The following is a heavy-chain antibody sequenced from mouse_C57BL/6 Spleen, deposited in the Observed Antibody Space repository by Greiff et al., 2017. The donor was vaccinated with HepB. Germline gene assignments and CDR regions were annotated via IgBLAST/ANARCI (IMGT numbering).Heavy chain of an antibody. V-gene: IGHV1-50*01. CDR2: IDPSDSYT. J-gene: IGHJ2*01. CDR1: GYTFTSYW. D-gene: IGHD2-12*01. Sequence: VQLQQPGAELVKPGASVKLSCKASGYTFTSYWMQWVKQRPGQGLEWIGEIDPSDSYTNYNQKFKGKATLTVDTSSSTAYMQLSSLTSDDSAVYYCARPYYSDFDYWGQGTTLTVSS. CDR3: ARPYYSDFDY.